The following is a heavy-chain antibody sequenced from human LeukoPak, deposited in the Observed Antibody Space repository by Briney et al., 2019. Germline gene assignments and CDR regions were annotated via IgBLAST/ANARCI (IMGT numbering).Heavy chain of an antibody. Sequence: PGGSLRLSCAASGFTFRTFGMHWVRQAPGKGPEWVAVIWFDGSKEYYKDFAKGRFTISRDNSKNTVYLQMNSLRAEDTAVYYCAREVWQWLAQELWGMDVWGQGTTVTVSS. CDR3: AREVWQWLAQELWGMDV. CDR1: GFTFRTFG. J-gene: IGHJ6*02. D-gene: IGHD6-19*01. CDR2: IWFDGSKE. V-gene: IGHV3-33*01.